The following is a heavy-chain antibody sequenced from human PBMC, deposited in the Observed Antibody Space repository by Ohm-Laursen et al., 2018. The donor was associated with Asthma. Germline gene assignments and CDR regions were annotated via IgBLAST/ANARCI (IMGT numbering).Heavy chain of an antibody. D-gene: IGHD4-17*01. V-gene: IGHV3-23*01. CDR2: ISGSGGST. Sequence: SLRLSCAASGFTFSSYAMSWVRQAPGKGLEWVSAISGSGGSTYYADSVKGRFTISRDNSKNTLYLQMNSLRAEDTAVYYCAKALSMTTVTMNYFDYWGQGTLVTVSS. CDR3: AKALSMTTVTMNYFDY. CDR1: GFTFSSYA. J-gene: IGHJ4*02.